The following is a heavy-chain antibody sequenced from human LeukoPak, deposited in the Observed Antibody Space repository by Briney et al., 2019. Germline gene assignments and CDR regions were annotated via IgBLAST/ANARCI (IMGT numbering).Heavy chain of an antibody. CDR1: GFTFSSYG. V-gene: IGHV3-33*01. D-gene: IGHD3-9*01. Sequence: GGSLRLSCAASGFTFSSYGMHWVRQAPGKGLEWVAVIWYDGSNKYYADSVKGRFTISRDNSKNTLYLQMNSLGAEDTAVYYCARDIEYYDILTGYYTDYWGQGTLVTVSS. CDR3: ARDIEYYDILTGYYTDY. J-gene: IGHJ4*02. CDR2: IWYDGSNK.